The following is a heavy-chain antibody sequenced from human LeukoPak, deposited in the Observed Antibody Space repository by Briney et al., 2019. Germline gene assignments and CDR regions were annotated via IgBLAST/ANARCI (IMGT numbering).Heavy chain of an antibody. J-gene: IGHJ6*03. CDR3: ARVLKSLGYYYMDV. Sequence: ASVKVSCKAPGYTFTSYDINWVRQATGQGLEWMGWMNPNSGNTGYAQKFQGRVTMTRNTSISTAYMELSSLRSEDTAVYYCARVLKSLGYYYMDVWGKGTTVTVSS. CDR1: GYTFTSYD. D-gene: IGHD7-27*01. CDR2: MNPNSGNT. V-gene: IGHV1-8*01.